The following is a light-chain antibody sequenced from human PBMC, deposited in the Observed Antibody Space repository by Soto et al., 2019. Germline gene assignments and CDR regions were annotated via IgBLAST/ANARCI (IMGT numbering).Light chain of an antibody. CDR2: AAS. V-gene: IGKV1-39*01. J-gene: IGKJ3*01. CDR1: EPIDRY. Sequence: DIQMTQSPSSVSALIGDRVTINCRASEPIDRYLSWYQQRPGKAPRFLIIAASDLQIGVPSRFRVSGSGTDFTLTIISLQPEDFATYYCQRTYNAPFTFGPGTKV. CDR3: QRTYNAPFT.